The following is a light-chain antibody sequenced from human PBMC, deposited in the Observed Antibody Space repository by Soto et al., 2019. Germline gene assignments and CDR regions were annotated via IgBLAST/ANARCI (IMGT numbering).Light chain of an antibody. CDR3: TSYTTSSTLSYV. J-gene: IGLJ1*01. Sequence: QSALTQPASVSGSPGQSITISCTGTSSDIGAYDYVSWYQQHPGRAPKLMVYEVSDRPSGVSNRFSGSKSDNSASLTISGLQAEDEADYYCTSYTTSSTLSYVFGTGTQLTVL. V-gene: IGLV2-14*01. CDR1: SSDIGAYDY. CDR2: EVS.